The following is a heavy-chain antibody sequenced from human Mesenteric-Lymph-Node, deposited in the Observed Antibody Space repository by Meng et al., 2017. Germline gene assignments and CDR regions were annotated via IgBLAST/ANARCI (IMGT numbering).Heavy chain of an antibody. CDR2: FFHSGIT. Sequence: QVQLQPWGSGLLKPSGTLSLTCAGSCGSISWGTWWSWVRQPPGKGLQWIGEFFHSGITNYNPSLKSRATISVDTSKNHFSLELSSVTAADTAVYYCTKNGAYSLEYWGQGALVTVSS. D-gene: IGHD2-15*01. V-gene: IGHV4-4*02. J-gene: IGHJ4*02. CDR3: TKNGAYSLEY. CDR1: CGSISWGTW.